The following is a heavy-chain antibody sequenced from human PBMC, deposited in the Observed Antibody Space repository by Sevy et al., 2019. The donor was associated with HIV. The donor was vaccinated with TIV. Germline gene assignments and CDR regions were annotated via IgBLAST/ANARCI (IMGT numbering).Heavy chain of an antibody. CDR2: IKLDGSEK. Sequence: GGSLRLSCAASGFSFSNYWMSWVRQAPGKGLEWVANIKLDGSEKYYVDSVKGRFTISRDNAKKSLYLHMNSLRTEDTAVYYCARDCSSTTCLWGMDVWGQGTTVTVSS. J-gene: IGHJ6*02. CDR3: ARDCSSTTCLWGMDV. V-gene: IGHV3-7*03. CDR1: GFSFSNYW. D-gene: IGHD2-2*01.